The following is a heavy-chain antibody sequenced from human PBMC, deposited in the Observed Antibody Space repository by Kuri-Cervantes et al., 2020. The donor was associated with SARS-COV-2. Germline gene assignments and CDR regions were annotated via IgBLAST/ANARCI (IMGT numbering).Heavy chain of an antibody. V-gene: IGHV4-59*01. D-gene: IGHD2-21*01. CDR1: GGSISSYY. CDR3: ARRFGDYGQFDY. CDR2: IYFTGNT. Sequence: ESLKISCSVSGGSISSYYWSWIRQPPGKGLEWSGNIYFTGNTNYNPALGSRVTISIDTPKNQFSLMLGSLTAADTAVYYCARRFGDYGQFDYWGQGTLVTVSS. J-gene: IGHJ4*02.